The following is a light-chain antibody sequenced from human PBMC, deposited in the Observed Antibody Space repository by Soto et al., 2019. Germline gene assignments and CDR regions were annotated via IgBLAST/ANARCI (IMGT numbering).Light chain of an antibody. CDR1: QSSSY. CDR3: QQYGDSPGVT. CDR2: GAS. Sequence: EIVLTQSPGTLSLSPGERATLSCRASQSSSYLAWSQQKPGQAPRLLIYGASFRATGTQDRFSGSGYGPDFTLTISRLEPEDFAVYYWQQYGDSPGVTFGKRTRLDIK. J-gene: IGKJ5*01. V-gene: IGKV3-20*01.